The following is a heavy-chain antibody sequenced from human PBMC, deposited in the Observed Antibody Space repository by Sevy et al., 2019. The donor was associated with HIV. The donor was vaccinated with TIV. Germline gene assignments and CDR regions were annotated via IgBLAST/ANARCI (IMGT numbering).Heavy chain of an antibody. CDR1: GDSIRSQSHY. J-gene: IGHJ4*01. CDR3: ARQVRFSGVIINHFDY. Sequence: SETLSLTCTVSGDSIRSQSHYWAWIRQSPGKGLEWIASIYYTGSSYYNLSLRGRVTISVDTSKEQISLKLTSVTAADTAVYFCARQVRFSGVIINHFDYWGHGTLVIVSS. CDR2: IYYTGSS. V-gene: IGHV4-39*01. D-gene: IGHD3-3*01.